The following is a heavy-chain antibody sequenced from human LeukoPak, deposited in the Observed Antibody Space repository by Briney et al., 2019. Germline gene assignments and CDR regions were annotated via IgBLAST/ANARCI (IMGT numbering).Heavy chain of an antibody. CDR3: ARDRQGYYYGSGNSHYYYYMDV. D-gene: IGHD3-10*01. CDR2: IYTSGST. J-gene: IGHJ6*03. Sequence: PSETLSLTCTVSGGSISSYYWSWIRQPAGKGLEWIGRIYTSGSTNYNPSLKSRVTMSVDTSKNQFSLKLSSVTAADTAVYYCARDRQGYYYGSGNSHYYYYMDVWGKGTTVTISS. CDR1: GGSISSYY. V-gene: IGHV4-4*07.